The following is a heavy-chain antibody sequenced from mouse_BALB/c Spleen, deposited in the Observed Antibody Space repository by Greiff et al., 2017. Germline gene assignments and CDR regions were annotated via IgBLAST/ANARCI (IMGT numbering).Heavy chain of an antibody. CDR2: INSNGGST. CDR3: ARDRGPYDYDRGPFDY. CDR1: GFTFSSYG. D-gene: IGHD2-4*01. V-gene: IGHV5-6-3*01. J-gene: IGHJ2*01. Sequence: EVMLVESGGGLVQPGGSLKLSCAASGFTFSSYGMSWVRQTPDKRLELVATINSNGGSTYYPDSVKGRFTISRDNAKNTLYLQMSSLKSEDTAMYYCARDRGPYDYDRGPFDYWGQGTTLTVSS.